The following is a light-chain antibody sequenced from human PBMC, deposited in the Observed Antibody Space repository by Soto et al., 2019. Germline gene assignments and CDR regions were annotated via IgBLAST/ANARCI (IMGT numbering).Light chain of an antibody. CDR2: AAS. J-gene: IGKJ1*01. CDR1: QGINNY. CDR3: QQRSNWPWT. V-gene: IGKV1-27*01. Sequence: DIQMTQSPSSLSASVGDRVTITCRASQGINNYLAWYQQKPGKVPKLLIHAASTLQSGVPSRFSGSGSGTDFTLTISSLEPEDFAVYYCQQRSNWPWTFGQGTKVDIK.